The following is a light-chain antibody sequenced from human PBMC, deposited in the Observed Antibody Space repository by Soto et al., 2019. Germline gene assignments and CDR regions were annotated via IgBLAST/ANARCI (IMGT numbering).Light chain of an antibody. Sequence: DIVMSQTPLSLSVTTGQPASISCRSSQSLLSSGGETYLFWYLQRPGQSPQLLIYEVSNRISAVADRFSGSGSGTDFTLKISRVEAEDAGVYYCMQSTQLPLTCGQGTRLEVK. V-gene: IGKV2D-29*02. CDR3: MQSTQLPLT. CDR1: QSLLSSGGETY. J-gene: IGKJ5*01. CDR2: EVS.